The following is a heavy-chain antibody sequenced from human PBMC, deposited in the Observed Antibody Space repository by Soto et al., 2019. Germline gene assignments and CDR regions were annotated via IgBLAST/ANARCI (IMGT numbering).Heavy chain of an antibody. CDR2: IRAYNGNT. J-gene: IGHJ6*02. CDR1: GYTFTSYG. Sequence: QVQLVQSGAEVKKPGASVKVSCKASGYTFTSYGISWVRQAPGQGLEWMGWIRAYNGNTNYAQKIQGRVNMTTDTPTSTAYMELKSLRSDDTAVYYCARDGFPSSGWYLGYYYYGMDVWGQGTTVTVSS. D-gene: IGHD6-19*01. CDR3: ARDGFPSSGWYLGYYYYGMDV. V-gene: IGHV1-18*01.